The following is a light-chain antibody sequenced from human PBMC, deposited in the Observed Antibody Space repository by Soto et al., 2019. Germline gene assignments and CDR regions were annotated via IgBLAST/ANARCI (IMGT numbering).Light chain of an antibody. CDR2: GAS. CDR1: QSVSNNY. J-gene: IGKJ1*01. V-gene: IGKV3-20*01. Sequence: RDSQSVSNNYLAWYQQKPGQAPRLLIYGASNRATGIPDRFSGSGSGTDFTLTISRLEPEDFAVYYCQQYGSSGTLGQGTNADIK. CDR3: QQYGSSGT.